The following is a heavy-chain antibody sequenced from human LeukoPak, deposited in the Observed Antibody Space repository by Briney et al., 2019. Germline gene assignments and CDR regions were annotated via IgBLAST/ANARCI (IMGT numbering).Heavy chain of an antibody. J-gene: IGHJ4*02. CDR1: GGSLSSYY. V-gene: IGHV4-59*01. CDR3: ARGRYSPDY. D-gene: IGHD5-18*01. CDR2: IFYTGKA. Sequence: SETLSLTCTVSGGSLSSYYWTWIRQPPGKGLEWIGYIFYTGKADYNPSLKSRVSISVDTSNNQFSLKLTSVTAADTAVYYCARGRYSPDYWGQGTLVAVSS.